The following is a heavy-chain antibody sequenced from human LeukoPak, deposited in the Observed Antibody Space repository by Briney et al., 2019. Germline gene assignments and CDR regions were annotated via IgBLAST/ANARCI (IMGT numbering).Heavy chain of an antibody. CDR1: GGSISSGDYY. Sequence: SETLSLTCTVSGGSISSGDYYWSWIRQHPGKGLEWIGYIYYSGSTYYSPSLKSRVTLSVDTSKNQFSLKLSSVTAADTAVYYCASHTTLYYYFHYWGQGTLVTVSS. CDR3: ASHTTLYYYFHY. D-gene: IGHD2-8*01. J-gene: IGHJ4*02. CDR2: IYYSGST. V-gene: IGHV4-31*03.